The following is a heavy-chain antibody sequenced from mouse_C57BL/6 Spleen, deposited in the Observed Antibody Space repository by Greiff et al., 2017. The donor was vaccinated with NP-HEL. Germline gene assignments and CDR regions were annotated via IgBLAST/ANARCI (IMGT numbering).Heavy chain of an antibody. CDR1: GFNIKNTY. V-gene: IGHV14-3*01. CDR2: IDPANGNT. CDR3: ASYYGKKGYAMDY. J-gene: IGHJ4*01. D-gene: IGHD2-1*01. Sequence: EVQLQESVAELVRPGASVKLSCTASGFNIKNTYMHWVKQRPEQGLEWIGRIDPANGNTKYAPKFQGKATITADTSSNTAYLQLSSLTSEDTAIYYCASYYGKKGYAMDYWGQGTSVTVSS.